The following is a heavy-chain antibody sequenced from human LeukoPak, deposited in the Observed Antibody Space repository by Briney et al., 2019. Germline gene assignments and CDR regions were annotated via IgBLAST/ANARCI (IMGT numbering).Heavy chain of an antibody. CDR3: ARVRPGWYFDL. CDR2: IGTATDT. CDR1: GFTFSSHD. V-gene: IGHV3-13*01. J-gene: IGHJ2*01. Sequence: GGSLRLSCAASGFTFSSHDMHWVRQAPGKGLEWVSAIGTATDTYYGDSVKGRFTISRENAKNSLYLQMNSLRAGDTAVYYCARVRPGWYFDLWGRGTLVTVSS.